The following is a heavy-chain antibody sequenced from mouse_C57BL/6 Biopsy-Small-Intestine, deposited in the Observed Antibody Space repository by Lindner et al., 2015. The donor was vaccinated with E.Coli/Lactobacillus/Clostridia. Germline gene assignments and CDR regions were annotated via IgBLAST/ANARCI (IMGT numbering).Heavy chain of an antibody. CDR2: ITDGGSYT. CDR3: ARVSPYDANAMGY. V-gene: IGHV5-4*01. D-gene: IGHD2-12*01. J-gene: IGHJ4*01. Sequence: EVQLQESGGGLVKPGGSLKLSCAASGFTFSSYAMSWVRQTPEKRLEWVATITDGGSYTFYPDNVKGRFTISRDNAKNNLYLQMSHLKSEDTAMYYCARVSPYDANAMGYWGQGTSVIVSS. CDR1: GFTFSSYA.